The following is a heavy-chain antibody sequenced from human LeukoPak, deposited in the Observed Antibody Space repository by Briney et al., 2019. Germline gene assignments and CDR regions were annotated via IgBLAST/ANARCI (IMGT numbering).Heavy chain of an antibody. CDR1: VGSISSGNW. V-gene: IGHV4/OR15-8*01. D-gene: IGHD2-2*02. CDR3: ASAPILRGEGGEHYRCGLDV. J-gene: IGHJ6*02. Sequence: ASETLSLTCGVSVGSISSGNWWTWARQSPGKGLEWIGEIHHNGTRNYNPSLKSRVIISLDTFKNHISLILTSLTAADTAVYYCASAPILRGEGGEHYRCGLDVWGQGTTVIVSS. CDR2: IHHNGTR.